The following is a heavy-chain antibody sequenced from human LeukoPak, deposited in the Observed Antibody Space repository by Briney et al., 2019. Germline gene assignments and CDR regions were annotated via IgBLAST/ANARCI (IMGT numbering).Heavy chain of an antibody. D-gene: IGHD3-9*01. J-gene: IGHJ3*02. CDR3: ARDTYDILSGYYKWAFDI. Sequence: GGSLRLSCAASGFTFSSYTMNWVRQAPGKGLEWVSSISSSSSYIYYADSVKGRFTISRDNAKNSLYLQMNSLRADDTAVYYCARDTYDILSGYYKWAFDIWGQGTMVTVSS. CDR1: GFTFSSYT. V-gene: IGHV3-21*06. CDR2: ISSSSSYI.